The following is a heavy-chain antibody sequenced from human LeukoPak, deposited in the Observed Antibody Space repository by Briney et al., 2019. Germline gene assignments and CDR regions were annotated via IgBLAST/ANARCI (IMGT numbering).Heavy chain of an antibody. V-gene: IGHV3-21*01. J-gene: IGHJ4*02. Sequence: PGGSLRLSCAASAFSLNAYNMNWVRQAPGKGLEWVSSISYTGTYIYYADSVKGRFTISRDNAKNSLYLQMNSLRAEDTAVYYCARDFLGDGYNYDYWGQGTLVTVSS. CDR3: ARDFLGDGYNYDY. CDR1: AFSLNAYN. D-gene: IGHD5-24*01. CDR2: ISYTGTYI.